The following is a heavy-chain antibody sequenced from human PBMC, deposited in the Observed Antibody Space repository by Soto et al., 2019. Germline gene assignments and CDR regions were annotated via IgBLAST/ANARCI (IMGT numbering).Heavy chain of an antibody. D-gene: IGHD3-10*01. V-gene: IGHV3-33*01. J-gene: IGHJ6*03. CDR2: IWYDGSNK. CDR1: GFTFSSYG. Sequence: GGSLRLSCAASGFTFSSYGMHWVRQAPGKGLEWVAVIWYDGSNKYYADSVKGRFTISRDNSKNTLYLQMNSLRAEDTAVYYCARDKGSYYMDVWGKGTTVTVSS. CDR3: ARDKGSYYMDV.